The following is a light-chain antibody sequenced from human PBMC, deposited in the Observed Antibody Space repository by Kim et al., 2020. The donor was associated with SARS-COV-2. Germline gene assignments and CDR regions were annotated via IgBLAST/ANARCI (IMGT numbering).Light chain of an antibody. V-gene: IGLV2-8*01. CDR1: SGGVGCYNL. Sequence: PGQSVASTCTGTSGGVGCYNLVSWYQQRPGKGPKLIIYEVNKWPSGVPDRFSGSKSGNTASLTISGLQADDEADYYCSSNAGNYDVFGTGTKVTVL. J-gene: IGLJ1*01. CDR3: SSNAGNYDV. CDR2: EVN.